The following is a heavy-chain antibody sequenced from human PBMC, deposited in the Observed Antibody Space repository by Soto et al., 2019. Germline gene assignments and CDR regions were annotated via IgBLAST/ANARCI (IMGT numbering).Heavy chain of an antibody. V-gene: IGHV4-59*01. Sequence: SETLSLTCTVSGGSISSYYWSWIRQPPGKGLEWIGYIYYSGSTNYNPSLKSRVTISVDTSKNQFSLKLSSVTAADTAVYYCERDKHSSSWYGDYYMDVWGKGTTVTVSS. CDR2: IYYSGST. CDR1: GGSISSYY. J-gene: IGHJ6*03. D-gene: IGHD6-13*01. CDR3: ERDKHSSSWYGDYYMDV.